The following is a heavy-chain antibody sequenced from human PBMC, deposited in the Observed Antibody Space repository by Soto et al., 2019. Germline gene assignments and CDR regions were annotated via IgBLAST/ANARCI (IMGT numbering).Heavy chain of an antibody. Sequence: EVQLLESGGGLVQPGGSLRLTCLGSGFTFRNQDMRWVRQAPGKGLEWVSGISGRGGVTYYADSVKGRFTISRDNSKNTLYLQMNNLRANDTAVYYCAKDRQFRSYYESAGHYNDWGQGTLVSVSS. J-gene: IGHJ4*02. D-gene: IGHD3-22*01. CDR3: AKDRQFRSYYESAGHYND. CDR2: ISGRGGVT. CDR1: GFTFRNQD. V-gene: IGHV3-23*01.